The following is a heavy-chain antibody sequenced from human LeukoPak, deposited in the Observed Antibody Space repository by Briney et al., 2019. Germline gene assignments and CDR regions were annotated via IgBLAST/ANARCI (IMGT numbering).Heavy chain of an antibody. CDR3: AKVKWELRTDWFDP. CDR2: IRYDGSNK. CDR1: GFTFSSYG. V-gene: IGHV3-30*02. J-gene: IGHJ5*02. Sequence: GGSRRLSCAASGFTFSSYGMHWVRQAPGKGLEWVAFIRYDGSNKYYADSVKGRFTISRDNSKNTLYLQMNSLRAEDTAVYYCAKVKWELRTDWFDPWGQGTLVTVSS. D-gene: IGHD1-26*01.